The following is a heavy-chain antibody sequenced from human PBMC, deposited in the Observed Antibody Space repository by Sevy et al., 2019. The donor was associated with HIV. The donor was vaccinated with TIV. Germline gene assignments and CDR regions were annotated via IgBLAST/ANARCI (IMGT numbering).Heavy chain of an antibody. D-gene: IGHD3-3*02. J-gene: IGHJ6*02. Sequence: SKTLSLTCTVSGGSVSSGGHYWGWVRQPPGKGLEWIGYIHYSGNTNYNPSLKSRVTISVDTSKEQFSLKLSSVTAADTAVYYCARDRIFAVGFNGMDVWGQGTTVTVSS. CDR1: GGSVSSGGHY. CDR2: IHYSGNT. V-gene: IGHV4-61*08. CDR3: ARDRIFAVGFNGMDV.